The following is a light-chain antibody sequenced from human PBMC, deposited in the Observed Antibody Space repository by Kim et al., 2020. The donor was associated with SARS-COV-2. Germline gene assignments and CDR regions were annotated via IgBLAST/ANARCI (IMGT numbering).Light chain of an antibody. V-gene: IGLV1-40*01. CDR1: NSNIGAGYD. Sequence: QRVTISCTGSNSNIGAGYDVRWYQHLPGTAPKLLIYGNSNRPSGVPDRFSGSKSGTSASLAITGLQAEDEADYYCQSYDSTLTGVVFGGGTQLTVL. CDR3: QSYDSTLTGVV. J-gene: IGLJ2*01. CDR2: GNS.